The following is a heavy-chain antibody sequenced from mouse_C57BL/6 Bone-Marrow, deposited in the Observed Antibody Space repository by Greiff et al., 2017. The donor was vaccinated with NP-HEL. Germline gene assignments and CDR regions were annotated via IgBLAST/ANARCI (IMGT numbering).Heavy chain of an antibody. CDR2: ISSGGDYI. Sequence: EVKLEESGEGLVKPGGSLKLSCAASGFTFSSYAMSWVRQTPEKRLEWVAYISSGGDYIYYADTVKGRSTISRDNARNTLYLQMSSLKSEDTAMYYCTRVDGYPDCWGPGTTLTVSS. J-gene: IGHJ2*01. CDR1: GFTFSSYA. CDR3: TRVDGYPDC. D-gene: IGHD2-3*01. V-gene: IGHV5-9-1*02.